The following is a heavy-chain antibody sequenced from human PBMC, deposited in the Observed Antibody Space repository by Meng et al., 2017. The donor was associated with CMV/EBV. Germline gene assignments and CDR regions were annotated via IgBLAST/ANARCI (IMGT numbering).Heavy chain of an antibody. CDR1: GGTFSSYV. CDR2: LIPMLDTP. J-gene: IGHJ2*01. D-gene: IGHD3-16*01. Sequence: SVQVSCKASGGTFSSYVLNWVRQAPGQGLEWMGGLIPMLDTPEYAQKFQGRVTITADKSTSTAYMELTSLTSDDTAVYYCAKRDGRSPWYFDLWGRGTLVTVSS. V-gene: IGHV1-69*10. CDR3: AKRDGRSPWYFDL.